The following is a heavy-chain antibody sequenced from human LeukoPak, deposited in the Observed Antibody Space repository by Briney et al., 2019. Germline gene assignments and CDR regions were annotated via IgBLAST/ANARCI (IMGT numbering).Heavy chain of an antibody. CDR2: IYHSGST. J-gene: IGHJ4*02. D-gene: IGHD5-12*01. Sequence: SETLSLTCTVSGGSISSGNYYWSWIRQPPGKGLEWIGYIYHSGSTYYNPSLKSRVTISVDTSKNQFSLKLSSVTAADTAVYYCAGHSGRIRPYYFDYWGQGTLVTVSS. CDR3: AGHSGRIRPYYFDY. V-gene: IGHV4-39*01. CDR1: GGSISSGNYY.